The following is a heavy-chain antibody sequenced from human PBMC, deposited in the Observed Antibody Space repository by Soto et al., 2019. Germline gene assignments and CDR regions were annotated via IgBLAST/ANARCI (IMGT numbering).Heavy chain of an antibody. CDR3: ARGGEYGDYVNY. CDR1: GFTFSSYA. J-gene: IGHJ4*02. D-gene: IGHD4-17*01. Sequence: LSLTCAASGFTFSSYAMHWVRQAPGKGLEWVAVISYDGSNKYYADSVKGRFTISRDNSKNTLYLQMNSLRAEDTAVYYCARGGEYGDYVNYWGQGTLVTVSS. V-gene: IGHV3-30-3*01. CDR2: ISYDGSNK.